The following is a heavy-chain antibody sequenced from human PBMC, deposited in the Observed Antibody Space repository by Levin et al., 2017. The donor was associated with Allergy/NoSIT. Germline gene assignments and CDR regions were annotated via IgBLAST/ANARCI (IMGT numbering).Heavy chain of an antibody. CDR3: AKDFHSGWRGYSSGWSVG. D-gene: IGHD6-19*01. Sequence: GESLKISCAASGFTFSSYAMSWVRQAPGKGLEWVASISGSGATTNYADSVKGRFTISRDNSKNTLYLQMNSLRAEDTAVYYCAKDFHSGWRGYSSGWSVGGGQGTLVTVPS. J-gene: IGHJ4*02. V-gene: IGHV3-23*01. CDR2: ISGSGATT. CDR1: GFTFSSYA.